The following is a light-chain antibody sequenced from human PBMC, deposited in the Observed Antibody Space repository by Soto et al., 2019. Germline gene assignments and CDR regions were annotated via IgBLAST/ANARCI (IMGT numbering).Light chain of an antibody. CDR3: SSYAGSNNLV. V-gene: IGLV2-8*01. CDR1: SSDVGAYNY. J-gene: IGLJ2*01. Sequence: QSALTQPPSASGSPGQSVTISCTGTSSDVGAYNYVSWYQQHPDKAPKLMIYDVTKRPSGVPDRFSGSKSGNTASLTVSGLQAEDEADYYCSSYAGSNNLVFGGGTKLTVL. CDR2: DVT.